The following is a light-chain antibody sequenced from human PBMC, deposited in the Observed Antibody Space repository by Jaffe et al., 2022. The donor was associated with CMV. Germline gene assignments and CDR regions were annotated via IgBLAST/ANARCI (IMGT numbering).Light chain of an antibody. CDR3: QQYGGSPPYT. CDR2: AAS. J-gene: IGKJ2*01. Sequence: EIVLTQSPGTLSLSPGERATLSCMASQSVSGTYLAWYQQKPGQAPRLLIYAASSRATGIPDRFRGSGSGTDFTLTISRLEPEDFAVYYCQQYGGSPPYTFGQGTKLEIK. CDR1: QSVSGTY. V-gene: IGKV3-20*01.